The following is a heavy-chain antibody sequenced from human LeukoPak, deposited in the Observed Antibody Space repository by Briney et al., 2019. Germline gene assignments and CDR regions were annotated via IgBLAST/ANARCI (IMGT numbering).Heavy chain of an antibody. V-gene: IGHV3-7*01. CDR2: INHNGNVN. J-gene: IGHJ5*02. D-gene: IGHD1-26*01. Sequence: PGGSLRLSCAASGFTFSSYWMNWARQAPGKGLEWVASINHNGNVNYYVDSVKGRFTISRDNAKNSLYLQMNSLRAEDTAVYYCARVNRGRGIVGAPRNWFDPWGQGTLVTVSS. CDR3: ARVNRGRGIVGAPRNWFDP. CDR1: GFTFSSYW.